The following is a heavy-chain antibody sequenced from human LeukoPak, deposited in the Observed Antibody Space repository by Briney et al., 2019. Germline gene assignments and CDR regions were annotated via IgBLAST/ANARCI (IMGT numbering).Heavy chain of an antibody. CDR3: ARGWQINSSGRFVDP. D-gene: IGHD6-6*01. J-gene: IGHJ5*02. Sequence: GSVRVSCKASGYIFTDYYVHWVRQAPGQGLERRGLIYPNSGGTNFAPKFQGRVTMTSDTSINTAYIELSRLSSDDTAVYYCARGWQINSSGRFVDPWGQGTLVTVSS. V-gene: IGHV1-2*02. CDR1: GYIFTDYY. CDR2: IYPNSGGT.